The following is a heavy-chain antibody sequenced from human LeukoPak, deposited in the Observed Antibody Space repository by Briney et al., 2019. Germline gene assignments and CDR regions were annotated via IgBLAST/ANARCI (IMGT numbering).Heavy chain of an antibody. J-gene: IGHJ3*02. Sequence: PGGSLRLSCAASGFTFSSYGMHWVRQAPGKGLEWVAVISYDGSNKYYADSVKGRFTISRDNSKNTLYLQMNSLRAEDTAVYYCARDPTDILTGYRILWARGRHDAFDICGQGTMVTVSS. CDR3: ARDPTDILTGYRILWARGRHDAFDI. CDR1: GFTFSSYG. CDR2: ISYDGSNK. V-gene: IGHV3-30*03. D-gene: IGHD3-9*01.